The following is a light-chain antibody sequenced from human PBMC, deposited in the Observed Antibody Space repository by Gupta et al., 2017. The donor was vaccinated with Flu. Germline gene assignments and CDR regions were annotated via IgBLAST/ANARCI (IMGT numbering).Light chain of an antibody. CDR2: EVR. J-gene: IGLJ3*02. CDR1: SGSIATNY. CDR3: QSFDSINALWV. Sequence: TISCTRSSGSIATNYVQWFQQRPGSFPTAVNYEVRQTPSGVPDRFSGSIDSAPNSASLTISGLKTEDEADDYCQSFDSINALWVFGGGTKLTVL. V-gene: IGLV6-57*01.